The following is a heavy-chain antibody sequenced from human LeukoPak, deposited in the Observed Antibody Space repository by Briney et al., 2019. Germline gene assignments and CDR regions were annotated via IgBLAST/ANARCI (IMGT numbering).Heavy chain of an antibody. J-gene: IGHJ6*03. CDR2: IYYSGST. Sequence: SETLSLTCTVSGRSISSYYWSWIRQPPAKGLEWIGYIYYSGSTNYNPFLKSRVTISVDTSKNQFSLTLSSVTAAGTAVYYCARGRTYYDILTGVPYYYYYYMDVWGKGTTVTVSS. CDR3: ARGRTYYDILTGVPYYYYYYMDV. V-gene: IGHV4-59*13. CDR1: GRSISSYY. D-gene: IGHD3-9*01.